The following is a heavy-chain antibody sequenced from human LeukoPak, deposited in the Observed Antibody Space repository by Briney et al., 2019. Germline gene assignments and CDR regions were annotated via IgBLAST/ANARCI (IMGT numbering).Heavy chain of an antibody. CDR2: INPSGGST. V-gene: IGHV1-46*01. J-gene: IGHJ4*02. D-gene: IGHD6-13*01. Sequence: ASVKVSCMAPVYTFTGYYMHWLRQAPGQGLEWMGMINPSGGSTTYAQKFQGRVTMTRDTSTSTLYMELTSLRSANTAVYYWRLAGQQQLGGHYWGQGTLVTVSS. CDR1: VYTFTGYY. CDR3: RLAGQQQLGGHY.